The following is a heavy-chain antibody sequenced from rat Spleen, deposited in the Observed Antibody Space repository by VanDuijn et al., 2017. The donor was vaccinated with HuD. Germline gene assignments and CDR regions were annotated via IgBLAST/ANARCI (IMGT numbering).Heavy chain of an antibody. D-gene: IGHD4-5*01. J-gene: IGHJ4*01. Sequence: EVQLVESDGDIVRPGRSLKLSCAASGFIFSDHYVALVRQAPMTGLEWVATINYDGSSTFYRDSVRDRFTISRDNAKSTLYLQMDSLKSEDTATYYCVRHGRGKISYYYVLDAWGQGASVTVSS. CDR1: GFIFSDHY. CDR3: VRHGRGKISYYYVLDA. CDR2: INYDGSST. V-gene: IGHV5-29*01.